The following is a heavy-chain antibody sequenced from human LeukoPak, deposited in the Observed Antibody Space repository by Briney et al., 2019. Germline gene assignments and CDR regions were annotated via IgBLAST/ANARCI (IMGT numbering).Heavy chain of an antibody. J-gene: IGHJ4*02. CDR1: GFTFSSYS. CDR3: GRVNPGIAVAY. CDR2: ISSSSSTI. Sequence: GGSLRLSCAASGFTFSSYSMNWVRQAPGKGLEWVSFISSSSSTIYYTDSVKGRFTISRDNARSSLYLQMNSLREEDTAVYYCGRVNPGIAVAYWGQGTLVTVSS. D-gene: IGHD6-19*01. V-gene: IGHV3-48*02.